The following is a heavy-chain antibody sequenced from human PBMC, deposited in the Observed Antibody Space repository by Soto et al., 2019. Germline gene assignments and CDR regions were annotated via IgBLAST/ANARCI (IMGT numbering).Heavy chain of an antibody. CDR3: ARLLYCSSTSCFTNSYYYYGMDV. CDR2: IDPSDSYT. CDR1: GYRFTSYL. D-gene: IGHD2-2*01. V-gene: IGHV5-10-1*01. J-gene: IGHJ6*02. Sequence: XESLKSSIQCSGYRFTSYLSSLVLQGPWKGREGRGTIDPSDSYTNYSPSFQGHVTISADKSISTAYLQWSSLKASDTAMYYCARLLYCSSTSCFTNSYYYYGMDVWGQGTTVTVSS.